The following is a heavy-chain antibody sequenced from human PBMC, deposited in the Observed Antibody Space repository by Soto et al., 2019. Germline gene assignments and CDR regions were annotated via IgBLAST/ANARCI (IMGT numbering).Heavy chain of an antibody. J-gene: IGHJ4*02. Sequence: QVQLVQSGAEVRKPGSSVKVSCKASGGTFNSYAISWVRQAPGQGLEWMGGIIPFFGTTNYAQKFQGRVTITADESTSTAYMELSSLRSEDTAVYYCARDPRMATIPSASTFDYWGQGTLVTVSS. CDR1: GGTFNSYA. CDR3: ARDPRMATIPSASTFDY. V-gene: IGHV1-69*12. CDR2: IIPFFGTT. D-gene: IGHD5-12*01.